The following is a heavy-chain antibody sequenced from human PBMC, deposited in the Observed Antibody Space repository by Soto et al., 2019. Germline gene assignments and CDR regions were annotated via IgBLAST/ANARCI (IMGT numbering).Heavy chain of an antibody. Sequence: QLQLQESGSGLVKPSQTLSLTCAVSGGSISSGGYSWSWIRQPPGKGLEWIGYIYHSGSTYYNPALKSRVNHLVSRAQDPFSLKLSSVTAADTAVYYCARGQYGYGMDVWGQGTTVTVSS. V-gene: IGHV4-30-2*01. CDR2: IYHSGST. CDR1: GGSISSGGYS. D-gene: IGHD4-17*01. J-gene: IGHJ6*02. CDR3: ARGQYGYGMDV.